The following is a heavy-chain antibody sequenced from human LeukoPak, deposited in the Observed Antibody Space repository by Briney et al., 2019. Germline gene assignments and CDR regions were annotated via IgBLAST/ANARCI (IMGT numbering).Heavy chain of an antibody. CDR3: ARVPVAGTPYFDY. CDR1: GFTFSSYA. Sequence: GRSLRLSCAASGFTFSSYAMHWVRQAPGEGLEWVAVISYDGSNKYYADSVKGRFTISRDNSKNTLYLQMNSLRAEDTAVYYCARVPVAGTPYFDYWGKGTLVTVSS. D-gene: IGHD6-19*01. V-gene: IGHV3-30-3*01. J-gene: IGHJ4*02. CDR2: ISYDGSNK.